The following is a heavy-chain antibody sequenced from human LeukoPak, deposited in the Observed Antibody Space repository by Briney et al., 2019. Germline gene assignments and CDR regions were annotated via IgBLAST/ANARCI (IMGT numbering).Heavy chain of an antibody. CDR1: GGSISSSNYY. V-gene: IGHV4-39*07. J-gene: IGHJ4*02. CDR3: ARDLAVAGTNYFDF. Sequence: SETLSLTCTVSGGSISSSNYYWGWIRQPPGKGLEWIGSIFYRGNTYYNPSLKSRVTISIDKSKNQFSLEVTSVTAADTAIYYCARDLAVAGTNYFDFWGQGVLVTVSS. D-gene: IGHD6-19*01. CDR2: IFYRGNT.